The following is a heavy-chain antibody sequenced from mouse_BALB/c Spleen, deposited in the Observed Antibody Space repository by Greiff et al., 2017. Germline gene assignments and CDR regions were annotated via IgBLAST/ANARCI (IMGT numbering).Heavy chain of an antibody. CDR2: IYPGGGYT. CDR3: ASYDYDQGVYAMDY. CDR1: GYTFTNYW. Sequence: VQLQQSGAELVRPGTSVKISCKASGYTFTNYWLGWVKQRPGHGLEWIGDIYPGGGYTNYNEKFKGKATLTADTSYSTAYMQLSSLTSEDSAVYFCASYDYDQGVYAMDYWGQGTSVTVSS. D-gene: IGHD2-4*01. V-gene: IGHV1-63*02. J-gene: IGHJ4*01.